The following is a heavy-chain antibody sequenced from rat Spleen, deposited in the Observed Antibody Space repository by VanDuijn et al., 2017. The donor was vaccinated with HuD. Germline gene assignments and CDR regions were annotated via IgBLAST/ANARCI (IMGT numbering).Heavy chain of an antibody. V-gene: IGHV2S61*01. Sequence: QAQLKQSGPGLVQPSQTLSPTCTVSGFSLISYAVNWVRQPPGKGLEWMGVIWGNGDTNYNSALKSRLSISRDTSKSQVFLKMINLQTEDTAMYFCARADIAAMCTDGIWGQGVMVTVSS. J-gene: IGHJ2*01. D-gene: IGHD1-2*01. CDR2: IWGNGDT. CDR1: GFSLISYA. CDR3: ARADIAAMCTDGI.